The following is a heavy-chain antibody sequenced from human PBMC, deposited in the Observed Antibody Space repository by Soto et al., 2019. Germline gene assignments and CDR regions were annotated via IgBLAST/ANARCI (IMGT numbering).Heavy chain of an antibody. V-gene: IGHV4-31*03. CDR1: GGSISSGGYY. CDR3: AGYIQGRENFDY. CDR2: IYYSGST. D-gene: IGHD5-12*01. Sequence: PSETLSLTCTVSGGSISSGGYYWSWIRQHPGKGLEWIGYIYYSGSTYYNPSLKSRVTISVDTSKNQFSLKLSSVTAADTAVYYCAGYIQGRENFDYWGQGTLVTVSS. J-gene: IGHJ4*02.